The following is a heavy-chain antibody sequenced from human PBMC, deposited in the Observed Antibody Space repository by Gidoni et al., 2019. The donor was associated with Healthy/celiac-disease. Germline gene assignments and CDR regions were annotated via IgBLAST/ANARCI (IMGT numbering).Heavy chain of an antibody. CDR2: IRSKVNSYAT. CDR1: GFPFSGSA. CDR3: TSPDFWSGYYYDY. D-gene: IGHD3-3*01. Sequence: EVQLVESGGGLVQPGGSLTLSCAASGFPFSGSAMHWVRQAPGKGLEWVGRIRSKVNSYATAYVASVKGRFTISRDDSKNTAYLQMNSLKTEDTAVYYCTSPDFWSGYYYDYWGQGTLVTVSS. V-gene: IGHV3-73*02. J-gene: IGHJ4*02.